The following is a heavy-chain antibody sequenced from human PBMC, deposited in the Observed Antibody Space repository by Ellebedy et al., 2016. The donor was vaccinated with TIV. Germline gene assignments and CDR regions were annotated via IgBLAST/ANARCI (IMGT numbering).Heavy chain of an antibody. V-gene: IGHV3-9*01. CDR1: GFIFESYA. Sequence: GGSLRLSXAASGFIFESYAMHWVRQAPGKGLEWVSGVNWNGADIGYAASVKGRFTISRDNAKNSLYLEMNNLRGKDTALYYCAKDQGYSAGWSLGYYYYGMDVWGQGTTVTVSS. J-gene: IGHJ6*02. D-gene: IGHD1-26*01. CDR3: AKDQGYSAGWSLGYYYYGMDV. CDR2: VNWNGADI.